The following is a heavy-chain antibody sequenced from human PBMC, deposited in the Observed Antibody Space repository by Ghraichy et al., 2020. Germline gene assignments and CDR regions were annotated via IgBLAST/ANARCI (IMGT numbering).Heavy chain of an antibody. J-gene: IGHJ3*02. D-gene: IGHD3-10*01. Sequence: GGSLRLSCVASGFTSSNYWMHWVRQAPGKGLVWVSRINSDGSSTSYADSVKGRFTISGDNAKNTLYLQMNSLRAEDTAVYYCTIGGPRRNAFDIWGQGTMVTVSS. V-gene: IGHV3-74*01. CDR1: GFTSSNYW. CDR2: INSDGSST. CDR3: TIGGPRRNAFDI.